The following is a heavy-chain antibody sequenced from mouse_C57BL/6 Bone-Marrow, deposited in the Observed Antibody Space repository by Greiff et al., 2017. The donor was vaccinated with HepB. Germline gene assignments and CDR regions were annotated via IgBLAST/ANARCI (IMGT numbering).Heavy chain of an antibody. CDR3: ARKVPLTGTFYYAMDC. J-gene: IGHJ4*01. CDR2: IYPRDGST. CDR1: GYTFTDHT. Sequence: VQLQQSDAELVKPGASVKISCKVSGYTFTDHTIHWMKQRPEQGLEWIGYIYPRDGSTKYNEKFKGKATLTAAKSSSTAYMQLNSLTSEDSAVYFCARKVPLTGTFYYAMDCWGQGTAVTVSS. V-gene: IGHV1-78*01. D-gene: IGHD4-1*01.